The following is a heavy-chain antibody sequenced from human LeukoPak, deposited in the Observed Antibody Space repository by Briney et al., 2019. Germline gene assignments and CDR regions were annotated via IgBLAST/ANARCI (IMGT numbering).Heavy chain of an antibody. D-gene: IGHD4-17*01. Sequence: GGSLRLSCAASGFTFSSYAMSWVRQAPGKGLEWVSGISGSGGSTYYADSVKGRFTISRDNSKNTLYLQMNSLRAEDTAVYYCARDIFGDYDYWGQGTLVTVSS. CDR1: GFTFSSYA. V-gene: IGHV3-23*01. CDR3: ARDIFGDYDY. CDR2: ISGSGGST. J-gene: IGHJ4*02.